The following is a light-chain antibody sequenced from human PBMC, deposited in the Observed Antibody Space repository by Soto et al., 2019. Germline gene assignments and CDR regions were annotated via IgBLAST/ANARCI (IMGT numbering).Light chain of an antibody. Sequence: ETVMTQSPATLSVSPGERATLSCRASQSVSSDLAWYQQKPGQAPRLLIYGASTRATGIPARFSGSRSGTEFTLTINSLQSEDFAVYYCQQYNTWPRTFGQGTKVDIK. J-gene: IGKJ1*01. CDR1: QSVSSD. CDR2: GAS. CDR3: QQYNTWPRT. V-gene: IGKV3-15*01.